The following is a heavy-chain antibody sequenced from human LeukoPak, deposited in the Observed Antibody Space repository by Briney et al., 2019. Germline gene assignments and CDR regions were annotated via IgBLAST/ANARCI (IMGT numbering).Heavy chain of an antibody. CDR2: GST. D-gene: IGHD3-22*01. Sequence: GSTNYNPSLKSRVTISVDTSKNQFSLKLSSVTAADTAVYYCARESITMIVVVSAPHDAFDIWGQGTMVTVSS. J-gene: IGHJ3*02. CDR3: ARESITMIVVVSAPHDAFDI. V-gene: IGHV4-31*02.